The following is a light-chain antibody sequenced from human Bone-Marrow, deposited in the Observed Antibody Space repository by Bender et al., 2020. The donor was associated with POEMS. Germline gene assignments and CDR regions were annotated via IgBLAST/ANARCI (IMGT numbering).Light chain of an antibody. CDR1: DSNFGGNN. CDR3: AAWDDSLSVV. Sequence: QSVLTQPPSASGTPGQSVIISCSGTDSNFGGNNVNWYQHLPGTAPRLVVYSNYQRPSGVPARFSASKSDTSASLAISGLRSEDEADYYCAAWDDSLSVVFGGGTKLTVL. CDR2: SNY. J-gene: IGLJ2*01. V-gene: IGLV1-47*02.